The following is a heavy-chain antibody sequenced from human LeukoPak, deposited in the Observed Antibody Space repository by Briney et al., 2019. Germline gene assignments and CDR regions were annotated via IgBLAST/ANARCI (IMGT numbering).Heavy chain of an antibody. J-gene: IGHJ4*02. V-gene: IGHV3-30*03. CDR3: ARVARGVEVVTMGSFDY. D-gene: IGHD4-11*01. CDR1: GFTFSSYG. Sequence: PGGSLRLSCAASGFTFSSYGMHWVRQAPGKGLEWVAVISYDGSNKYYADSVKGRFTISRDNSKNTLYLQMNSLRAEDTAVYYCARVARGVEVVTMGSFDYWGQGTLVTVSS. CDR2: ISYDGSNK.